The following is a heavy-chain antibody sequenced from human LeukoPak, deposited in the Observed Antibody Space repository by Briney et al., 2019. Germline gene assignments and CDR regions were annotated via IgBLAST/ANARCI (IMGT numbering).Heavy chain of an antibody. CDR1: GGSFSGYY. Sequence: PSETLSLTCAVYGGSFSGYYWSWIRQPPGKGLEWIGEINHSGSTNYNPSLKSRVTISVDTSKNQFSLKLSSVTAADTAVYYCARTMRSRVPAANNWFDHWGQGTLVTVSS. CDR2: INHSGST. D-gene: IGHD2-2*01. V-gene: IGHV4-34*01. J-gene: IGHJ5*02. CDR3: ARTMRSRVPAANNWFDH.